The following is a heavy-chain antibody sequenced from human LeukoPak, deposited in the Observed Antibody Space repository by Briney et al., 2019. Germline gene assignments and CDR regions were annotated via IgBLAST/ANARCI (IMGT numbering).Heavy chain of an antibody. Sequence: SETLSLTCAVSGGSISSSNYWGWIRQPPGKTLEWIGSIYSSGSTYYNSSLKSRVIILIDTAKNHFSLNLSSVTAADTAVYYCARSDGYGLVGIWGQGTMVTVSS. CDR3: ARSDGYGLVGI. CDR1: GGSISSSNY. CDR2: IYSSGST. J-gene: IGHJ3*02. D-gene: IGHD3-10*01. V-gene: IGHV4-39*07.